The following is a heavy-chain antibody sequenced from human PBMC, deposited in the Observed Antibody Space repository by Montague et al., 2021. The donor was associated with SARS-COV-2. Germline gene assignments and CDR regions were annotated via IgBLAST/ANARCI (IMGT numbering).Heavy chain of an antibody. CDR2: IYDSGST. CDR1: GYSISSNNYY. D-gene: IGHD5-12*01. J-gene: IGHJ3*02. Sequence: SETLSLTCTVSGYSISSNNYYWDWIRQPPGKGLEWIGSIYDSGSTYYNPSLKSRVTISVDTSKNHFSLKLNSVTAADTAVYYCARRGRKLLPVATTIGGFDIGGQGTMVTVSS. CDR3: ARRGRKLLPVATTIGGFDI. V-gene: IGHV4-39*02.